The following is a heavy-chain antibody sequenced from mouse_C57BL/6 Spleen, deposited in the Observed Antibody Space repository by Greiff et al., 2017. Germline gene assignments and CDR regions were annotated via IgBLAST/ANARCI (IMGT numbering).Heavy chain of an antibody. CDR1: GYTFTDYY. Sequence: VQRVESGAELVRPGASVKLSCKASGYTFTDYYINWVKQRPGQGLEWIARIYPGSGNTYYNEKFKGKATLTAEKSSSTAYMQLSSLTSEDSAVYFGASGPAWFAYWGQGTLVTVSA. V-gene: IGHV1-76*01. CDR2: IYPGSGNT. J-gene: IGHJ3*01. CDR3: ASGPAWFAY. D-gene: IGHD3-1*01.